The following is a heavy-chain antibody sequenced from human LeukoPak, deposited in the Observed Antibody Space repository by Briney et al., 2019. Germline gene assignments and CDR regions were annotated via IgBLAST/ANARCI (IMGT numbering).Heavy chain of an antibody. CDR2: VGHSGSA. D-gene: IGHD3-22*01. CDR1: GGSFSAFF. J-gene: IGHJ4*02. Sequence: SETLSLTCAVSGGSFSAFFWRWIRQPPGKGLEWIGDVGHSGSADYNPSLKSRVTISVDTSKNQFSLKLSSVTAADTAVYYCASGIHSGYTPFDYWGQGTLVTVSS. CDR3: ASGIHSGYTPFDY. V-gene: IGHV4-34*01.